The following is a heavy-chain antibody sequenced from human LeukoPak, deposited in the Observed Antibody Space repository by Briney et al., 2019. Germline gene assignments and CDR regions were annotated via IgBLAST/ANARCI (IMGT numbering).Heavy chain of an antibody. CDR3: ARVRVIPRTQTYYFDY. CDR2: IYYSGST. Sequence: SETLSLTCTVSGGSISSYYWSWIRQPPGKGLEWIGYIYYSGSTNYNPSPKSRVTLSVDTSKNQFSLKLSSVTAADTAVYYCARVRVIPRTQTYYFDYWGQGTLVTVSS. J-gene: IGHJ4*02. V-gene: IGHV4-59*01. CDR1: GGSISSYY. D-gene: IGHD1-14*01.